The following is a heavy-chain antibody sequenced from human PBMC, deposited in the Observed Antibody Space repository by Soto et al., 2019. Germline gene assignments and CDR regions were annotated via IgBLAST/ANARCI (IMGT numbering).Heavy chain of an antibody. J-gene: IGHJ3*02. CDR2: ISGSGGST. D-gene: IGHD2-15*01. CDR1: GFTFSSYA. V-gene: IGHV3-23*01. Sequence: EVQLLESGGGLVQPGGSLRLSCAASGFTFSSYAMSWVRQAPGKGLEWVSAISGSGGSTYYADAVRGRFTISRDNSKNTLDLQMNSLRAEDTAVYYCAKGGRYCSGGSCPTLGYAFDIWGQGTMVTVSS. CDR3: AKGGRYCSGGSCPTLGYAFDI.